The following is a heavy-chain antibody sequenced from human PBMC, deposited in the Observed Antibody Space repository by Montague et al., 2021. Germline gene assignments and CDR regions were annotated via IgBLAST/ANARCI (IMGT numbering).Heavy chain of an antibody. Sequence: CAISGDNVSSNDATWNWIRQSPSRGLEWLGRTYYRSKWYNEYAISVRSRTTVNPDTSKNQSSLLLNSVTPEDTAVYYCARGWQKRFDPWGQGTLVTVSS. D-gene: IGHD5-24*01. J-gene: IGHJ5*02. CDR1: GDNVSSNDAT. V-gene: IGHV6-1*01. CDR2: TYYRSKWYN. CDR3: ARGWQKRFDP.